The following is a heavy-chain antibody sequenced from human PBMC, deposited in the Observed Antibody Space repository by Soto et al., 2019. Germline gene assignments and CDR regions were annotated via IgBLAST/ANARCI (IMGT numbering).Heavy chain of an antibody. V-gene: IGHV3-73*02. CDR3: ARHALQYCGGDCYLLPYFDL. J-gene: IGHJ2*01. CDR1: GFTFSGSA. D-gene: IGHD2-21*02. Sequence: EVQLVESGGGLVQPGGSLKLSCAASGFTFSGSAMHWVRQASGKGLEWVGRIRSKANNYATVYAASVKGRFTISRDDSKTTANRQMNSLKTEDTAVYYCARHALQYCGGDCYLLPYFDLWGRGTLVTVSS. CDR2: IRSKANNYAT.